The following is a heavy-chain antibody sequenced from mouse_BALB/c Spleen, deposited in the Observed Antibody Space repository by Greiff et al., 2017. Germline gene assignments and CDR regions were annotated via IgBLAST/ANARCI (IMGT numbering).Heavy chain of an antibody. Sequence: QVQLKQSGPEVVRPGVSVKISCKGSGYTFTDYAMHWVKQSHAKSLEWIGVISTYNGNTNYNQKFKGKATMTVDKSSSTAYMELARLTSEDSAIYYCARFTTVVASYYAMDYWGQGTSVTVSS. CDR2: ISTYNGNT. D-gene: IGHD1-1*01. CDR3: ARFTTVVASYYAMDY. V-gene: IGHV1-67*01. J-gene: IGHJ4*01. CDR1: GYTFTDYA.